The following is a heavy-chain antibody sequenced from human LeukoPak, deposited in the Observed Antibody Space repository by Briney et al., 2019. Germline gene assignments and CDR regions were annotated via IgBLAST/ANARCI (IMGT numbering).Heavy chain of an antibody. Sequence: GGSLRLSCAASGFTFSTYDMSWVRQAPGKGLERVSASSGSGGSTYHADSVKGRFTISRDNSKNTLYLQMNSLRAEDTAVYYCARVSWFHVSSGSDYWGQGTLVTVSS. CDR1: GFTFSTYD. CDR2: SSGSGGST. J-gene: IGHJ4*02. D-gene: IGHD6-19*01. V-gene: IGHV3-23*01. CDR3: ARVSWFHVSSGSDY.